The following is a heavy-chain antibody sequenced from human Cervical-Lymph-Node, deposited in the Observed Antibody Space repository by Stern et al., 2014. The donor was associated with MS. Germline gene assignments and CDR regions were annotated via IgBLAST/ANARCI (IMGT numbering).Heavy chain of an antibody. CDR3: ARVVVLAGSRWFDP. V-gene: IGHV4-59*01. CDR1: GDSISGNY. Sequence: QVQLQESGPGLVKPSETLSLTCSVSGDSISGNYWSWIRQPPGKGLEWIGYIYYTGSTNYNHSLKSRVTISIDTSKPQFSLRLNSVTAADTAVYYCARVVVLAGSRWFDPWGQGILVSVSS. D-gene: IGHD2-15*01. CDR2: IYYTGST. J-gene: IGHJ5*02.